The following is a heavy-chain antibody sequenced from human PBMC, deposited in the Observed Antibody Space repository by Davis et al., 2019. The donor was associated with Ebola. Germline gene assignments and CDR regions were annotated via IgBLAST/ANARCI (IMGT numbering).Heavy chain of an antibody. CDR2: INPSGGST. CDR1: GYTFTSYY. Sequence: ASVKVSCKASGYTFTSYYMHWVRQAPGQGLEWMGIINPSGGSTSYAQKLQGRVTMTTDTSTSTAYMELRSLRSDDTAVYYCARPGEQQLVLGGMDVWGQGTTVTVSS. V-gene: IGHV1-46*01. J-gene: IGHJ6*02. CDR3: ARPGEQQLVLGGMDV. D-gene: IGHD6-13*01.